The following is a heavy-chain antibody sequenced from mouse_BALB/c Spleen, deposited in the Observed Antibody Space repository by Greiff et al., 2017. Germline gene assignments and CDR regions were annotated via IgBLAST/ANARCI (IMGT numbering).Heavy chain of an antibody. D-gene: IGHD3-3*01. J-gene: IGHJ2*01. CDR2: IAPENGAT. CDR1: GFTFTDYY. Sequence: EVQLQQSGPELVRPGDSVTLSCTASGFTFTDYYMHWVKQSPEQGLEWIGWIAPENGATEYAPNIKGKATMTADTSSNTVYLQLSSLTSEDTAVYYCKKTRAVGDYWGQGTTVTVSS. CDR3: KKTRAVGDY. V-gene: IGHV14-4*02.